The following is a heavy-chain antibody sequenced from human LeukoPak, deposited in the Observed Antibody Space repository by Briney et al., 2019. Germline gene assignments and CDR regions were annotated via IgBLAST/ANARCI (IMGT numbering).Heavy chain of an antibody. Sequence: SETLSLTCAVYGGSFSGYYWSWIRQPPGKGLEWIGEINHSGSTNYNPSLKSRVTISVDTSKNQFSLKLSSVTAADAAVYYCARARGYSYGSKTDYWGQGTLVTVSS. CDR3: ARARGYSYGSKTDY. V-gene: IGHV4-34*01. CDR1: GGSFSGYY. J-gene: IGHJ4*02. D-gene: IGHD5-18*01. CDR2: INHSGST.